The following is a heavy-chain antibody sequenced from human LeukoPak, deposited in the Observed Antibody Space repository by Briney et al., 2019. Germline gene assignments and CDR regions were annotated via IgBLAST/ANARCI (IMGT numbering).Heavy chain of an antibody. CDR3: ARMTRVTMVLLSPMDV. Sequence: PGGSLRLSCTASGFTFGDYAMSWFRQAPGKGLEWVGFIRSKAYGGTTEYAASVKGRFTISRDDSKSIAYLQMNSLRAEDTAVYYCARMTRVTMVLLSPMDVWGQGTTVTVSS. CDR1: GFTFGDYA. CDR2: IRSKAYGGTT. D-gene: IGHD4-17*01. V-gene: IGHV3-49*03. J-gene: IGHJ6*02.